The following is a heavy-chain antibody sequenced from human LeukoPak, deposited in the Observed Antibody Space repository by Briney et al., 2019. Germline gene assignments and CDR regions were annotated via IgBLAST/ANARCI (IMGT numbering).Heavy chain of an antibody. D-gene: IGHD3-10*01. Sequence: GGSLRLSCAASGFTFSSYSMNWVRQAPGKGLEWVSYISSRSSTIYYADSVKGRFTISRDNAKNSLYLQMNSLRAEDTAVYYCARDHGSGSYPILNSFPAHFDYWGQGALVTVSS. V-gene: IGHV3-48*04. CDR3: ARDHGSGSYPILNSFPAHFDY. CDR1: GFTFSSYS. J-gene: IGHJ4*02. CDR2: ISSRSSTI.